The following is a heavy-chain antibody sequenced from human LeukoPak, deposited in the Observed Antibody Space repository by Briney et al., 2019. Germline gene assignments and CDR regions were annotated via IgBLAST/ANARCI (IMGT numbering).Heavy chain of an antibody. Sequence: PSETLSLTCTVSGGSISNYYWSWIRQPPGKGLECIGYIYYSGSTNYNPSLKSRVTTSVDTSKNQFSLKLSSVTAADTAVYYCARHPYGGNSRGYFQHWGQGTLVTVSS. D-gene: IGHD4-23*01. CDR1: GGSISNYY. J-gene: IGHJ1*01. CDR2: IYYSGST. V-gene: IGHV4-59*08. CDR3: ARHPYGGNSRGYFQH.